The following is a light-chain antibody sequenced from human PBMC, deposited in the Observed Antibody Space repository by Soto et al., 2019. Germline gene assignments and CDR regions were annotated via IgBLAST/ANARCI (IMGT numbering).Light chain of an antibody. Sequence: EIVLTQSPGTLSLSPGEIATLSCRASQSVSSSYLAWYQQKPGQAPRLLIYGASSRATGIPDRFSGSGSGTDFTLTISRLEPEDFAVYYCQQYDSSPLTFGEGTKVEIK. CDR3: QQYDSSPLT. V-gene: IGKV3-20*01. CDR1: QSVSSSY. CDR2: GAS. J-gene: IGKJ1*01.